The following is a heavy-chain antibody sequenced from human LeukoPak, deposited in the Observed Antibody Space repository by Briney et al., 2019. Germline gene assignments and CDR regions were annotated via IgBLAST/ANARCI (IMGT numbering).Heavy chain of an antibody. CDR1: GGSISSYY. V-gene: IGHV4-59*12. J-gene: IGHJ4*02. D-gene: IGHD3-10*01. Sequence: SETLSLTCTVSGGSISSYYWSWIRQPPGKGLEWIGYIYYSGSTNYNPSLKSRVTISVDTSKNQFSLRLTSVTAADTAVYYCARDTYASGSYYLGYWGQGTLVTVSS. CDR3: ARDTYASGSYYLGY. CDR2: IYYSGST.